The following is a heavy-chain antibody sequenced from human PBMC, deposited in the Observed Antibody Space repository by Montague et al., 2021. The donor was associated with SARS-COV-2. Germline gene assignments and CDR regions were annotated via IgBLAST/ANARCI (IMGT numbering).Heavy chain of an antibody. Sequence: ETLSLTCSVSGGSISGYYWSWVRQAAGKRLEWIGRTFVGASTDYNPSLMSRFSLSGDKSKNQFSLKVTSVTAADTAIYYCARGMAPEGRWFDSWGHGMLVTVSS. J-gene: IGHJ5*01. CDR3: ARGMAPEGRWFDS. CDR1: GGSISGYY. V-gene: IGHV4-4*07. D-gene: IGHD2-2*01. CDR2: TFVGAST.